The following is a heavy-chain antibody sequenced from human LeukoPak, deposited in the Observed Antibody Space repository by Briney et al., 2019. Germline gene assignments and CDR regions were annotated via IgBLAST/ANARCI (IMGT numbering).Heavy chain of an antibody. Sequence: SETLSLTCTVSGYSISSGYYWSWIRQPPGKGLEWIGEINHSGSTNYNPSLKSRVTISVDTSKNQFSLKLSSVTAADTAVYYCARVSIVLRYFDWLLYRGYFDYWGQGTLVTVSS. CDR1: GYSISSGYY. D-gene: IGHD3-9*01. J-gene: IGHJ4*02. V-gene: IGHV4-38-2*02. CDR3: ARVSIVLRYFDWLLYRGYFDY. CDR2: INHSGST.